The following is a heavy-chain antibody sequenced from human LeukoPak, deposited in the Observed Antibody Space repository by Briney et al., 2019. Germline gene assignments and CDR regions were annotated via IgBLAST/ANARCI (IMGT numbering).Heavy chain of an antibody. CDR3: AKRAREYSSSWYTFDY. J-gene: IGHJ4*02. V-gene: IGHV3-30*02. CDR2: IRYDGSKK. D-gene: IGHD6-13*01. Sequence: PGGSLRLSCAASGFTFSSYGMHWVRQAPGKGLEWVAFIRYDGSKKYYADPVKGRFTTPRDTSKNTLYLQMTSLRADAAAVYYCAKRAREYSSSWYTFDYWGQGTLVTVSS. CDR1: GFTFSSYG.